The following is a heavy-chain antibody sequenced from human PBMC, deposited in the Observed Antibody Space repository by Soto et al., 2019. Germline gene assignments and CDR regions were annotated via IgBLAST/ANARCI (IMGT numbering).Heavy chain of an antibody. D-gene: IGHD3-22*01. V-gene: IGHV3-30-3*01. CDR2: ISYDGSNK. Sequence: GGSLRLSCAASGFTFSSYAMHWVRQAPGKGLEWVAVISYDGSNKYYADSVKGRFTISRDNSKNTLYLQMNSLRAEDTAVYYCARRDYYDSSGYTYFDYWGQGILVTVSS. CDR3: ARRDYYDSSGYTYFDY. J-gene: IGHJ4*02. CDR1: GFTFSSYA.